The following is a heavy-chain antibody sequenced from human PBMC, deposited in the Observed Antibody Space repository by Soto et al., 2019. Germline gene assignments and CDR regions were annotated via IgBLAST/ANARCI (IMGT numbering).Heavy chain of an antibody. CDR1: GFTFSSYA. J-gene: IGHJ6*02. Sequence: GGSLRLSCAASGFTFSSYAMSWVRQAPGKGLEWVSAISGSGGSTYYADSVKGRFTISRDNSKNTLYLQMNSLRAEDTAVYYCAKVRFNAAIYYYYGMDVWGQGTTVTVSS. CDR2: ISGSGGST. D-gene: IGHD2-2*01. V-gene: IGHV3-23*01. CDR3: AKVRFNAAIYYYYGMDV.